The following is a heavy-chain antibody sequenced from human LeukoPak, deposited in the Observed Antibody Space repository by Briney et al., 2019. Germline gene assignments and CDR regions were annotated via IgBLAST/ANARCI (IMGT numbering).Heavy chain of an antibody. D-gene: IGHD3-22*01. V-gene: IGHV1-8*01. Sequence: ASVKVSCKASGYTFTSYDINWVRQATGQGLEWMGWMNPNSGNTGYAQKFQGRVTITADESTSTAYMELSTLRSEDTAVYYCARAATKYYYDSSGLPWGQGTLVTVSS. CDR2: MNPNSGNT. J-gene: IGHJ5*02. CDR3: ARAATKYYYDSSGLP. CDR1: GYTFTSYD.